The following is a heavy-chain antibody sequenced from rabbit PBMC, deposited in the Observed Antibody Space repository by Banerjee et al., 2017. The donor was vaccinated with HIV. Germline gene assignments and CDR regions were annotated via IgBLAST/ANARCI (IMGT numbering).Heavy chain of an antibody. CDR2: IWTNSGGA. Sequence: QEQLEESGGGLVKPEGSLTLTCTASGFTISSNYWICWVRQAPGKGLEWIACIWTNSGGAAYASWAKGRFTISKTSSTTVTLQMTSLTAADTATYFCARRIRAFDLWGPGTLVTVS. V-gene: IGHV1S45*01. CDR1: GFTISSNYW. J-gene: IGHJ4*01. CDR3: ARRIRAFDL.